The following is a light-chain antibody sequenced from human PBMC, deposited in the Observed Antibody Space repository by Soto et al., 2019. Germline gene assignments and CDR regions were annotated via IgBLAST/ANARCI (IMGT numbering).Light chain of an antibody. CDR1: QSLLHNNGYNY. J-gene: IGKJ1*01. Sequence: DIVMTRSPLSLPVTPGEPASISCRSSQSLLHNNGYNYLDWYLQKPGQSPQLLIYLGSNRASGVPGRFSGSGSGTDFTLKISRVEAEDVGVYYCMQALRTQWTFGQGTKVDIK. V-gene: IGKV2-28*01. CDR2: LGS. CDR3: MQALRTQWT.